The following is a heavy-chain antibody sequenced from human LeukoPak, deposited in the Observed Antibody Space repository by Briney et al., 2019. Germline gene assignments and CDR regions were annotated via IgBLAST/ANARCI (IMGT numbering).Heavy chain of an antibody. CDR1: GGSISSYY. J-gene: IGHJ6*02. Sequence: SETLSLTCTVSGGSISSYYWSWIRQPPGKGLEWIGYIYYSGSTNYNPSLKSRGTISVDTSKNQFSLKLSSVTAADTAVYYCARLLSGLMVRGVYYGMDVWGQGTTVTVSS. CDR2: IYYSGST. CDR3: ARLLSGLMVRGVYYGMDV. D-gene: IGHD3-10*01. V-gene: IGHV4-59*08.